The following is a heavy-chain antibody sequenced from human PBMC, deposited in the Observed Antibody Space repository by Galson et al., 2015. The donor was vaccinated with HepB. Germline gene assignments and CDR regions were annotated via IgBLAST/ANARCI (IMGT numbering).Heavy chain of an antibody. CDR2: IQDDGSNT. CDR3: AKDPYLYSALAGTMAGFDY. CDR1: GFTFSNYA. J-gene: IGHJ4*02. D-gene: IGHD6-19*01. V-gene: IGHV3-30*18. Sequence: SLRLSCAASGFTFSNYAMHWVRQAPGKGLEWVSVIQDDGSNTNYADSVKGRFTISRDNSKNTLYLQMNSLRAEDTALYYCAKDPYLYSALAGTMAGFDYWGQGTLVTVSS.